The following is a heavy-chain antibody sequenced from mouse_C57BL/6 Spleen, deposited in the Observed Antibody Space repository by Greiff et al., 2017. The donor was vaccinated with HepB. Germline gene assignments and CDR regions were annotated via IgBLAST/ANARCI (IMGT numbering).Heavy chain of an antibody. CDR1: GYTFTSYG. CDR3: ARRPAYGYDGDYYAMDY. D-gene: IGHD2-2*01. J-gene: IGHJ4*01. Sequence: QVQLKESGAELARPGASVKLSCKASGYTFTSYGISWVKQRTGQGLEWIGEIYPRSGNTYYNEKFKGKATLTADKSSSTAYMELRSLTSEDSAVYFCARRPAYGYDGDYYAMDYWGQGTSVTVSS. V-gene: IGHV1-81*01. CDR2: IYPRSGNT.